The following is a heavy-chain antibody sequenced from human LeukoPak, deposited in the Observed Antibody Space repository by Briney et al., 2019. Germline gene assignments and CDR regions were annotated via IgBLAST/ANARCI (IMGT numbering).Heavy chain of an antibody. CDR1: GGSISSYY. J-gene: IGHJ4*02. CDR3: AKDLGPGSMATSPGFDY. Sequence: SETLSLTCTVSGGSISSYYWSWIRQPPGKGLEWIGYIYYSGSTNYNPSLKSRVTISVDTSKNQFSLKLSSVTAEDTALYYCAKDLGPGSMATSPGFDYWGQGTLVTVSS. D-gene: IGHD5-24*01. CDR2: IYYSGST. V-gene: IGHV4-59*01.